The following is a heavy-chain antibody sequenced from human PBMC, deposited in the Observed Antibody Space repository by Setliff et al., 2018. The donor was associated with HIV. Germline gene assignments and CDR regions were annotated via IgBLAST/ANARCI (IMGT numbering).Heavy chain of an antibody. J-gene: IGHJ4*02. CDR1: GGSISSSNW. CDR2: IYHNGNT. Sequence: SEILSLTCAVSGGSISSSNWWSWVRQPPGKGLEWIGEIYHNGNTNYSPSLKNRVTMSVDHSKNQFSLMVRSVTAADTAVYYCARDWRAYGVLGSWGQGMLVTVSS. V-gene: IGHV4-4*02. D-gene: IGHD4-17*01. CDR3: ARDWRAYGVLGS.